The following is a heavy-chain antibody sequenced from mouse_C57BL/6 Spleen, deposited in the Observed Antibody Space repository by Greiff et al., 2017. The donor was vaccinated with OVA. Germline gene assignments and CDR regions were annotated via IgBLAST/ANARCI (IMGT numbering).Heavy chain of an antibody. V-gene: IGHV1-52*01. CDR2: IDPSDSET. D-gene: IGHD2-5*01. J-gene: IGHJ3*01. CDR3: AAYYSNGAWFAY. CDR1: GYTFTSYW. Sequence: VQLQQPGAELVRPGSSVKLSCKASGYTFTSYWMHWVKQRPIQGLEWIGNIDPSDSETHYNQKFKDKATLTVDKSSSTAYMQLSSLTSEDSAVYYCAAYYSNGAWFAYWGQGTLVTVSA.